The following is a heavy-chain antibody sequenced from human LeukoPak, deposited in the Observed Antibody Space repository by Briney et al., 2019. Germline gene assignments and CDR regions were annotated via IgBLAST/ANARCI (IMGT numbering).Heavy chain of an antibody. CDR1: GGSISSGSYY. CDR2: IYYSGST. CDR3: ASGRDGYNSRLYYFDY. D-gene: IGHD5-24*01. J-gene: IGHJ4*02. V-gene: IGHV4-61*01. Sequence: PSQTLSLTCTVSGGSISSGSYYWSWIRQPPGKGLEWIGYIYYSGSTNYNPSLKSRVTISVDTSKNQFSLKLSSVTAADTAVYYCASGRDGYNSRLYYFDYWGQGTLVTVSS.